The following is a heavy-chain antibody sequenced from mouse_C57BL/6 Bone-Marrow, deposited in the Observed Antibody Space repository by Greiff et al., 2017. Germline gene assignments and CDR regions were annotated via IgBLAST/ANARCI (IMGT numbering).Heavy chain of an antibody. Sequence: EVKLMESGEGLVKPGGSLKLSCAASGFTFSSYAMSWVRQTPEKRLEWVAYISSGGDYIYYADTVKGRFTISRDNARNTLYLQMSSLKSEDTAMYCGTRDRSGTRFAYWGQGTLVTVSA. CDR3: TRDRSGTRFAY. CDR1: GFTFSSYA. V-gene: IGHV5-9-1*02. D-gene: IGHD3-3*01. J-gene: IGHJ3*01. CDR2: ISSGGDYI.